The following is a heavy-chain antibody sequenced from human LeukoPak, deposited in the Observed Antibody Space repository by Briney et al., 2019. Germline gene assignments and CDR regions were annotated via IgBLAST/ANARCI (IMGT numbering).Heavy chain of an antibody. D-gene: IGHD6-19*01. V-gene: IGHV5-51*01. CDR2: IYPGDSDT. CDR1: GYSFTSYW. Sequence: GESLKISCKGSGYSFTSYWIGWVRQMPGKGLEWMGIIYPGDSDTRYSPSFQGQVTISADKSISTAYLRWSSLRASDTAMYYCARLKAVAYMREFDYWGQGTLVTVSS. J-gene: IGHJ4*02. CDR3: ARLKAVAYMREFDY.